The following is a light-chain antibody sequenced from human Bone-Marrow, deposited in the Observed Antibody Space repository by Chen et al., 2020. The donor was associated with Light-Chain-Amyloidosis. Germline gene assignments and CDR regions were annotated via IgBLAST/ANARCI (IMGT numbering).Light chain of an antibody. CDR3: QSYQGSSQGV. CDR1: SGHIATNY. J-gene: IGLJ3*02. V-gene: IGLV6-57*01. Sequence: FMLPPPHSVSESPAKTAIISCTPSSGHIATNYVQWYQQRPGRSPTTVIYEDDQRPSGVPDRFSGSIDRSSNSASLTVSGLKTEDEADYYCQSYQGSSQGVFGGGTKLTVL. CDR2: EDD.